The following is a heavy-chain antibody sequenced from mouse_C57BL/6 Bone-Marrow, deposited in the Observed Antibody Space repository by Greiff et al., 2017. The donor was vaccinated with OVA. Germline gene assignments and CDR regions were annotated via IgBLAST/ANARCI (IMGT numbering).Heavy chain of an antibody. Sequence: DVHLVESGGGLVKPGGSLKLSCAASGFTFSSYTMSWVRQTPEKRLEWVATISGGGGNTYYPDSVKGRFTISRDNAKNTLYLQMSSLRSEDTALYYCARQRNFFDYFDYWGQGTTLTVSS. CDR1: GFTFSSYT. J-gene: IGHJ2*01. V-gene: IGHV5-9*01. CDR3: ARQRNFFDYFDY. CDR2: ISGGGGNT.